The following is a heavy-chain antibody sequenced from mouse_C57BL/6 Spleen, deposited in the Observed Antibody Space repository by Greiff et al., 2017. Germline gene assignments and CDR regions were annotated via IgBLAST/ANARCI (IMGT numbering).Heavy chain of an antibody. V-gene: IGHV1-82*01. CDR1: GYAFSSSW. J-gene: IGHJ2*01. Sequence: QVQLKQSGPELVKPGASVKISCKASGYAFSSSWMNWVKQRPGKGLEWIGRIYPGDGDTNYNGKFKGKATLTADKSSSTAYMQLSSLTSEDSAVYFCARDTTVVVWDYFDYWGQGTTLTVSS. CDR3: ARDTTVVVWDYFDY. CDR2: IYPGDGDT. D-gene: IGHD1-1*01.